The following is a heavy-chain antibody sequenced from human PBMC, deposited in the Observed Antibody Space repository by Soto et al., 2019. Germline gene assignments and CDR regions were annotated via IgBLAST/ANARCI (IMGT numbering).Heavy chain of an antibody. J-gene: IGHJ3*02. CDR1: GFSFNSYA. D-gene: IGHD2-2*01. CDR3: AKERYCSATSCYGAFDI. Sequence: LRLSCAASGFSFNSYAMSWVRQAPGRGLEWVSTVSAGGANTAYADSVKGRFTISRDNSKNTLYLQMNSLRGDDTAFYYCAKERYCSATSCYGAFDIWGQGTVVTVSS. V-gene: IGHV3-23*01. CDR2: VSAGGANT.